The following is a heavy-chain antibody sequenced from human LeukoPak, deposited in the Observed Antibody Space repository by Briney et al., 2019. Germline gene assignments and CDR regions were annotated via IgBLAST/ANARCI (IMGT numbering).Heavy chain of an antibody. CDR1: GFTFINYW. V-gene: IGHV3-7*01. Sequence: QPGGSLRLSCAASGFTFINYWMTWVRQAPGKGLEWVANIKQDGSEKYYVDSVEGRFTISRDNAKNSLYLQMNSLRAEDTALYFCARGFSGSYRTPIGYWGQGTLATVSS. CDR2: IKQDGSEK. CDR3: ARGFSGSYRTPIGY. J-gene: IGHJ4*02. D-gene: IGHD1-26*01.